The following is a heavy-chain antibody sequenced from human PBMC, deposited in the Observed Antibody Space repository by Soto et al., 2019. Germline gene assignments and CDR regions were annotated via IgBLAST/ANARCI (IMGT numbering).Heavy chain of an antibody. CDR2: IIPIFGTA. J-gene: IGHJ3*02. D-gene: IGHD1-26*01. Sequence: ASVKVSCKASGGTFSSYAISWVRQAPGQGLEWMGGIIPIFGTANYAQKFQGRVTITADKSTSTAYMELSSLRSEDTAVYYCAREGRGGSYFIDAFDIWGQGTMVTVSS. CDR3: AREGRGGSYFIDAFDI. CDR1: GGTFSSYA. V-gene: IGHV1-69*06.